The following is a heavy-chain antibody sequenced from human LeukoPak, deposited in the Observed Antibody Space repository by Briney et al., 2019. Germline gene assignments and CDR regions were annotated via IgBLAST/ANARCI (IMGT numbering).Heavy chain of an antibody. J-gene: IGHJ4*02. CDR3: ASDSSGYYLIDY. Sequence: ASVKVSCKASGYTFTSYGISWVRQAPGQGLEWMGGISTYNGNTNYAQKFQGRVTITADESTSTAYMELSSLRSEDTAVYYCASDSSGYYLIDYWGQGTLVTVSS. V-gene: IGHV1-18*01. CDR1: GYTFTSYG. D-gene: IGHD3-22*01. CDR2: ISTYNGNT.